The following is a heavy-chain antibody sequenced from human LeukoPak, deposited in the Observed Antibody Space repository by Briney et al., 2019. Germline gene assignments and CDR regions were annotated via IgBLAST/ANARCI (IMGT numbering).Heavy chain of an antibody. CDR3: AKFHATWYGDT. Sequence: GESLKISCQGSGYNFATYWIVWVRQMPGKGLEWMGIIYPGNSHTRYSPSFQGQVTISADTSISTAYLHWSSLQSSDTAMYYCAKFHATWYGDTWGQGTLVAVSS. V-gene: IGHV5-51*01. D-gene: IGHD6-13*01. CDR2: IYPGNSHT. CDR1: GYNFATYW. J-gene: IGHJ4*02.